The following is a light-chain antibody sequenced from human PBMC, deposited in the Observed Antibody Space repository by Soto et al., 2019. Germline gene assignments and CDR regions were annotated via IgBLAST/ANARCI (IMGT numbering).Light chain of an antibody. CDR2: DAS. V-gene: IGKV3-11*01. CDR3: QQRSNWPT. CDR1: QSVRNY. J-gene: IGKJ4*01. Sequence: EIVLTQSPATLSLSPGERATLSCRASQSVRNYLAWYQQKPGQTPRLLIYDASNRATGIPARFSGSGSGTVFTLTISSLEPEDFEVYYCQQRSNWPTFGGGTKVEIK.